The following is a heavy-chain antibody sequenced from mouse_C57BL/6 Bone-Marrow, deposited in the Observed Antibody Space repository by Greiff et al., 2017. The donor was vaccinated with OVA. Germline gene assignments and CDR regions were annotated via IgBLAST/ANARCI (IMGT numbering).Heavy chain of an antibody. J-gene: IGHJ3*01. CDR1: GFSLTSYG. Sequence: VQVVESGPGLVQPSQSLSITCTVSGFSLTSYGVHWVRQSPGKGLEWLGVIWSGGSTDYNAAFISRLSISKDNSKSQVFFKMNSLQADDTAIYYCARNEGLRRWAWFAYWGQGTLVTVSA. CDR3: ARNEGLRRWAWFAY. CDR2: IWSGGST. D-gene: IGHD2-4*01. V-gene: IGHV2-2*01.